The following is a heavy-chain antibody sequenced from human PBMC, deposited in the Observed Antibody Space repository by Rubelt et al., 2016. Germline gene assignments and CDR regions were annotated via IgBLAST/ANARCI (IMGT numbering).Heavy chain of an antibody. V-gene: IGHV7-4-1*02. J-gene: IGHJ4*02. CDR1: GYTFTSYY. CDR3: ARDAYGDYFDY. D-gene: IGHD4-17*01. CDR2: INTNTGNP. Sequence: QVQLVQSGAEVKKPGASVKVSCKASGYTFTSYYMHWVRQAPGQGLEWMGWINTNTGNPTYAHGFTGRFVFSLDTSGSTAYLQISSLKAEDTAVYYCARDAYGDYFDYWGQGTLVTVSS.